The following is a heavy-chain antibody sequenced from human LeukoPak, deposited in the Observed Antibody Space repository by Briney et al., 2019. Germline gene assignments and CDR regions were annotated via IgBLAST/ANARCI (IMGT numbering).Heavy chain of an antibody. CDR1: GGSISSYY. CDR3: ARNYVWGSYRQPYYFDY. CDR2: IYYSGST. V-gene: IGHV4-59*08. Sequence: PSETLSLTCTVSGGSISSYYWSWIRQPPGKGLEWIGYIYYSGSTNYNPSLKSRVTISVDTSKNQFSLKLSSVTAADTAVYYCARNYVWGSYRQPYYFDYWGQGTLVTVSS. D-gene: IGHD3-16*02. J-gene: IGHJ4*02.